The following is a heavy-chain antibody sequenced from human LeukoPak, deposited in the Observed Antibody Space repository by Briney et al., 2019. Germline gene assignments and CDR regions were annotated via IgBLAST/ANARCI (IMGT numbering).Heavy chain of an antibody. CDR3: ARGPYYYDSSGYGFDY. V-gene: IGHV4-30-2*01. CDR2: IYHSGST. D-gene: IGHD3-22*01. CDR1: GGSISSGGYS. J-gene: IGHJ4*02. Sequence: SETLSLTCAVSGGSISSGGYSWSWIRQPPGKGLEWIGYIYHSGSTYYNPSLKSRVTISVDRSKNLFSLKLSSVTAADTAVYYCARGPYYYDSSGYGFDYWGQGTLVTVSS.